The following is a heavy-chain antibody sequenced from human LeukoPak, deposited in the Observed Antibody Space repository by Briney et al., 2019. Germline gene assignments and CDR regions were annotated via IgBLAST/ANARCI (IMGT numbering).Heavy chain of an antibody. CDR3: AKSGSGGIVATTSYYYGMDV. D-gene: IGHD5-12*01. V-gene: IGHV3-30*04. CDR1: GFTFSSYA. J-gene: IGHJ6*02. Sequence: GGSLRLSCAASGFTFSSYAMHWVRQAPGKGLEWVAVISYDGSNKYYAYSVKGRFTISRDNSKNTLYLQMNSLRAEDTAVYYCAKSGSGGIVATTSYYYGMDVWGQGTTVTVSS. CDR2: ISYDGSNK.